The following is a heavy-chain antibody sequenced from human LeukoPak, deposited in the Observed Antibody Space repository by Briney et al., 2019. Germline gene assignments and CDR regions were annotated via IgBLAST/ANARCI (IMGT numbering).Heavy chain of an antibody. D-gene: IGHD7-27*01. CDR1: GGSISSGSYY. Sequence: SQTLSLTCTGSGGSISSGSYYWSWIRQPAGKGLEWIGRIYTSGSTNYNPSLKSRVTISVDTSKNQFSLKLSSVTAADTAVYYCARSRLGMGLDYWGQGTLVTVSS. CDR3: ARSRLGMGLDY. J-gene: IGHJ4*02. CDR2: IYTSGST. V-gene: IGHV4-61*02.